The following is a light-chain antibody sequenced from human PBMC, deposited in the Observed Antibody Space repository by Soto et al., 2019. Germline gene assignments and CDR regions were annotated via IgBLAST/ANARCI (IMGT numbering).Light chain of an antibody. J-gene: IGKJ4*01. CDR3: QHYTSWPLT. CDR1: HGVSRS. Sequence: EIVMTQSPATLSLSPGDTATLSCRASHGVSRSLAWYQEKHGQAPRLLIHDASTRATGLPARFSGTGSGTDFTLTISSLQPEDFAVYYCQHYTSWPLTFGGGTKVEI. CDR2: DAS. V-gene: IGKV3-15*01.